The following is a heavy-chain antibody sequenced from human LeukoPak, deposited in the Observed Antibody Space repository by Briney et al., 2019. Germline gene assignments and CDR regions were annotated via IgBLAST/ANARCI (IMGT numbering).Heavy chain of an antibody. V-gene: IGHV1-18*01. Sequence: ASVTVSCKASGYTFTSYGISWVRQAPGQGLEWMGWISAYNGNTNYAQKLQGRVTMTTDTSTSTAYMELRSLRSDDTAVYYCARGGRDILTGYRFDYWGQGTLVTVSS. J-gene: IGHJ4*02. D-gene: IGHD3-9*01. CDR2: ISAYNGNT. CDR1: GYTFTSYG. CDR3: ARGGRDILTGYRFDY.